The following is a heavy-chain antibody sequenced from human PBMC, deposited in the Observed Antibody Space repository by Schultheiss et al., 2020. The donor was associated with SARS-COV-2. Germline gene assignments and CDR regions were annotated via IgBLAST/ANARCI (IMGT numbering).Heavy chain of an antibody. V-gene: IGHV4-34*01. Sequence: SETLSLTCTVSGGSISSYYWSWIRQSPGKGLEWIGEINHSGSTNYNPSLKSRVTISVDTSKNQFYLKLSSVTAADTAVYYCARAQVLMVYGNWGQGTLVTVSS. CDR3: ARAQVLMVYGN. D-gene: IGHD2-8*01. CDR1: GGSISSYY. CDR2: INHSGST. J-gene: IGHJ4*02.